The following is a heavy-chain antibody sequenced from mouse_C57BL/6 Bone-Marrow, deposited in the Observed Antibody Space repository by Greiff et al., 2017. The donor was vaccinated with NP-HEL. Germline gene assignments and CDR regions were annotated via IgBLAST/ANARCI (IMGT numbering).Heavy chain of an antibody. CDR1: GYTFTSYW. Sequence: QVQLQQPGTELVKPGASVKLSCTASGYTFTSYWMHWLKQRPGQGLEWIGNINPNNGGTNDNEKFKTKATLTVDKSSSTAYMQLSSLTSADAAVYYCARDSGYAVDYWGQGTTLTVSS. D-gene: IGHD3-2*02. V-gene: IGHV1-53*01. CDR2: INPNNGGT. CDR3: ARDSGYAVDY. J-gene: IGHJ2*01.